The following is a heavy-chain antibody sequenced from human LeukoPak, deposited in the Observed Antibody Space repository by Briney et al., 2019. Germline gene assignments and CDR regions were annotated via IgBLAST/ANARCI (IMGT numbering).Heavy chain of an antibody. CDR3: TTESATTSHVDTAMVTGGPARNDY. CDR2: IKSKTDGGTT. J-gene: IGHJ4*02. D-gene: IGHD5-18*01. V-gene: IGHV3-15*01. Sequence: GGSLRLSCAASGFTFSNAWMSWVRQAPGKGLEWVGRIKSKTDGGTTDYAAPVKGRFTISRDDSKNTLYLQMNSLKTEDTAVYYCTTESATTSHVDTAMVTGGPARNDYWGQGTLVTVSS. CDR1: GFTFSNAW.